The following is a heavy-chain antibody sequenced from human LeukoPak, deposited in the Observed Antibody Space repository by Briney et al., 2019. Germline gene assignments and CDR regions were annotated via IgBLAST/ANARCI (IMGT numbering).Heavy chain of an antibody. J-gene: IGHJ4*02. CDR1: GFTFSSYA. Sequence: GGSLRLSCAASGFTFSSYAMHWVRQAPGKGLEWVAVISYDGSNKYYADSVKGRFTISRDNSKNTLYLQMSSLRAEDTAVYYCAKDGYDILTGLGYFDYWGQGTLVTVSS. CDR3: AKDGYDILTGLGYFDY. CDR2: ISYDGSNK. V-gene: IGHV3-30*04. D-gene: IGHD3-9*01.